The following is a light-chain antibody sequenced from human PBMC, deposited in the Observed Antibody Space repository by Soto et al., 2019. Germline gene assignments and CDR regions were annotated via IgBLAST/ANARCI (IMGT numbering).Light chain of an antibody. Sequence: QSALTQPASVSGSPGQAITISCTGTSSDVGGYNFVSWYQQYPGKAPKLMIFEISYRTSGVSNRFSGSKSGNTASLTISGLQAEDEADYYCSSYTSNTTRVFGGGTKLTVL. V-gene: IGLV2-14*01. CDR3: SSYTSNTTRV. CDR2: EIS. CDR1: SSDVGGYNF. J-gene: IGLJ3*02.